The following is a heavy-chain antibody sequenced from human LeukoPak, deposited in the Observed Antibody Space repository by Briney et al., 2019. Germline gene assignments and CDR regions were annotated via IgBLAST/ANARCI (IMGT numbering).Heavy chain of an antibody. J-gene: IGHJ4*02. CDR1: GFTFSSYE. V-gene: IGHV3-48*03. D-gene: IGHD1-26*01. Sequence: GGSLRLSCAASGFTFSSYEMNWVRQAPGKGLEWVSYISSSGSTIYYADSVKGRFTISRDNSKNTLYLQMNSLRAEDTAVYYCAKESGSYYGFLDYWGQGTLVTVSS. CDR3: AKESGSYYGFLDY. CDR2: ISSSGSTI.